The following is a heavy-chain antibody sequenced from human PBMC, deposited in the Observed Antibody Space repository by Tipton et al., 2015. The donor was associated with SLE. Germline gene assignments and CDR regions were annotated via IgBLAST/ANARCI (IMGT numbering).Heavy chain of an antibody. Sequence: TLSLTCTVSGGSISTHYWSWIRQPPGKGLEWIGYIYTSGSANYNPSLKGRGTISVDTSKNQFSLRLGFVTAADTAVYYCARHGGSYSFDYWGRGILVTVSS. J-gene: IGHJ4*02. CDR3: ARHGGSYSFDY. V-gene: IGHV4-4*09. CDR1: GGSISTHY. D-gene: IGHD1-26*01. CDR2: IYTSGSA.